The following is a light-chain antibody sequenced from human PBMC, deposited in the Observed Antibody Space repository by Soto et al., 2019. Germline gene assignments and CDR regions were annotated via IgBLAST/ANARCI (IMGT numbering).Light chain of an antibody. V-gene: IGKV3-20*01. J-gene: IGKJ2*03. CDR1: QSVSSNY. CDR2: ATS. CDR3: QQYGNSPRYS. Sequence: EIVLTQSPGTLSLTPGERVTLSCRASQSVSSNYLAWYQQKPGQAPRLLIYATSSRATGIPDTFSGSGSGTDFTLTINRLEPEDFAVYYYQQYGNSPRYSFGQGTKLEIK.